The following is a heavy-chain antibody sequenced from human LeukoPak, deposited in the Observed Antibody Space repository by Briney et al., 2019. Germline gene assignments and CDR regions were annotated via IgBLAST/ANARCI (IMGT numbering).Heavy chain of an antibody. J-gene: IGHJ5*02. CDR2: IYYRGST. Sequence: SETLSLTCTVSGGSVSSDSYYWSWIRQPPGKGLEWIGNIYYRGSTNYNPSLKSRVTISVYTSKNQFSLRLTSVTSADTAVYYWARAVTMVRGVIIGGYLFAPWGQGTLVTVSS. V-gene: IGHV4-61*01. CDR1: GGSVSSDSYY. D-gene: IGHD3-10*01. CDR3: ARAVTMVRGVIIGGYLFAP.